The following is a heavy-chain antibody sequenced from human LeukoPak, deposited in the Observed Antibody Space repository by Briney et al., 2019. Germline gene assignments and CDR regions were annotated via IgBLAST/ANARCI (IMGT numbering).Heavy chain of an antibody. D-gene: IGHD3-22*01. CDR3: AKIQYYGSGYPVDY. CDR1: GFTFSSYA. CDR2: ISYDGSNK. Sequence: PGGSLRLSCAASGFTFSSYAMHWVRQAPGKGLEWVAVISYDGSNKYYADSVKGRFTISRDNSKNTLYLQMNSLRAEDTAVYYCAKIQYYGSGYPVDYWGQGTLVTVSS. J-gene: IGHJ4*02. V-gene: IGHV3-30-3*02.